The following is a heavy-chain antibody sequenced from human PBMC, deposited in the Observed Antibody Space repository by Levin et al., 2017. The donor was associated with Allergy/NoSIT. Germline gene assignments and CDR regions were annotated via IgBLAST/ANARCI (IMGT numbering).Heavy chain of an antibody. J-gene: IGHJ4*02. V-gene: IGHV3-30*18. CDR1: GFTFSSYG. D-gene: IGHD6-19*01. Sequence: GGSLRLSCAASGFTFSSYGMHWVRQAPGKGLEWVAVISYDGSNKYYADSVKGRFTISRDNSKNTLYLQMNSLRAEDTAVYYCAKVGSGWRYYFDYWGQGTLVTVSS. CDR2: ISYDGSNK. CDR3: AKVGSGWRYYFDY.